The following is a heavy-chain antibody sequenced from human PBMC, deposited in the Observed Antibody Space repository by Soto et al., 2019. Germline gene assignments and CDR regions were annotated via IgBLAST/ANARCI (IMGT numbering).Heavy chain of an antibody. CDR3: VRDEISSAGLDP. J-gene: IGHJ5*02. V-gene: IGHV1-18*01. CDR1: GYTFTSYD. Sequence: GASVKVSCKASGYTFTSYDINWVRQATGQGLEWMGWISTHNGNTYYAQNFQGRVTMTSDTPTSTAYMELRSLRSDDTAFYYCVRDEISSAGLDPWGQGTLVTVSS. CDR2: ISTHNGNT.